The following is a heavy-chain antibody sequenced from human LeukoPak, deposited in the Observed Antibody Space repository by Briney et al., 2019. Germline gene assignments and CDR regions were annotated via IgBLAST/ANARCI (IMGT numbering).Heavy chain of an antibody. CDR2: ISSSGSTI. V-gene: IGHV3-48*03. D-gene: IGHD6-13*01. J-gene: IGHJ6*02. CDR3: ARDLSSSWPYYYYGMDV. CDR1: GFTLSSYE. Sequence: GGSLRLSCAASGFTLSSYEMNWVRQAPGKGLEWVSYISSSGSTIYYADSVKGRFTISRDNAKNSLYLQMNSLRAEDTAVYYCARDLSSSWPYYYYGMDVWGQGTTVTVSS.